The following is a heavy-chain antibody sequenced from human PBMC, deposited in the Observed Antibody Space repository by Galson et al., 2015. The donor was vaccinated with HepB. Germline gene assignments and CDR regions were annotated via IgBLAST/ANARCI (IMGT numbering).Heavy chain of an antibody. CDR1: KFTFSAYT. CDR3: ARDLIAAALDYYAMDV. Sequence: SLRLSCAASKFTFSAYTMNWVRQAPGKGLEWVSSISRGNSFIYYADSVKGRFTISRDNAKKSLYLQMNSLRAEDTAAYYCARDLIAAALDYYAMDVWGQGTTVTVSS. V-gene: IGHV3-21*01. J-gene: IGHJ6*02. CDR2: ISRGNSFI. D-gene: IGHD6-13*01.